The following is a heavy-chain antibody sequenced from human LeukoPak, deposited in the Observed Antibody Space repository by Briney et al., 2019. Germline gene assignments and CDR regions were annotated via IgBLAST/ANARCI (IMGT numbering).Heavy chain of an antibody. CDR3: ARDLYYDSSGYWDY. CDR1: GFTFSTYW. Sequence: GGSLRLSCAASGFTFSTYWMHWVRQAPGKGLVWVSRINSDGTTTNYADSVKGRFTISRDNAKNSLYLQMNSLRAEDTAVYYCARDLYYDSSGYWDYWGQGTLVTVSS. V-gene: IGHV3-74*01. J-gene: IGHJ4*02. D-gene: IGHD3-22*01. CDR2: INSDGTTT.